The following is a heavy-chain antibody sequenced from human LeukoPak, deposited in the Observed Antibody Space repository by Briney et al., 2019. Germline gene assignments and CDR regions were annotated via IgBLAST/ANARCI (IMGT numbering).Heavy chain of an antibody. D-gene: IGHD6-6*01. Sequence: SETLSLTCAVSGGSISSGGYSWSWIRQPPGKGLEWIGYIYHSGSTYYNPSLKSRVTISVDRSKNQFSLKLSSVTAADTAVYYCARGPIAARLVWDYYYGMDVWGQGTTLTVSS. CDR3: ARGPIAARLVWDYYYGMDV. CDR2: IYHSGST. V-gene: IGHV4-30-2*01. J-gene: IGHJ6*02. CDR1: GGSISSGGYS.